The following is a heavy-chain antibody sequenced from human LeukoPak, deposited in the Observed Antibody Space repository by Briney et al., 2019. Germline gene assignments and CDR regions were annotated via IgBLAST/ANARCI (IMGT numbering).Heavy chain of an antibody. CDR1: GFTFSSYS. CDR2: ISSSSSYI. CDR3: ARDHKDAFDI. V-gene: IGHV3-21*01. Sequence: GGSLRLSCVGSGFTFSSYSMNWVRQAPGKGLEWVSSISSSSSYIYYADSVKGRFTISRDNAKNSLYLQMNSLRAEDTAVYYCARDHKDAFDIWGQGTMVTVSS. J-gene: IGHJ3*02.